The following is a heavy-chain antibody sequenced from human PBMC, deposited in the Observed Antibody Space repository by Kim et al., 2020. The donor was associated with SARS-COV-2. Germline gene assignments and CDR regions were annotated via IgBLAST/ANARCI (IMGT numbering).Heavy chain of an antibody. J-gene: IGHJ4*02. D-gene: IGHD3-22*01. CDR2: ISYDGSNK. V-gene: IGHV3-30-3*01. CDR3: AREQGDSSGYYEY. Sequence: GGSLRLSCAASGFTFSSYAMHWVRQAPGKGLEWVAVISYDGSNKYYADSVKGRFTISRDNSKNTLYLQMNSLRAEDTAVYYCAREQGDSSGYYEYWGQGTLVTVSS. CDR1: GFTFSSYA.